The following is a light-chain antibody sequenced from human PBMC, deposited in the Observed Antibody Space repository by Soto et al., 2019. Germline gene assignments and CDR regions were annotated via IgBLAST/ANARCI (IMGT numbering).Light chain of an antibody. CDR2: WAS. CDR3: QQYYSTPQGLT. CDR1: QSVLYSSNNKNY. J-gene: IGKJ4*01. Sequence: DILMTQSPASLAVSLGERATINCKSSQSVLYSSNNKNYLAWYQQKPGQPPKLLIYWASTRESGVPDRFSGSGSGTDFTLTISSLQAEDVAVYYCQQYYSTPQGLTFGGGTKVDI. V-gene: IGKV4-1*01.